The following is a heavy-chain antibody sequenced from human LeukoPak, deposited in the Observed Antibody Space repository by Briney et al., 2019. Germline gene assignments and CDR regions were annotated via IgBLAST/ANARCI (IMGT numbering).Heavy chain of an antibody. D-gene: IGHD3-3*01. J-gene: IGHJ4*02. CDR1: GGSFSGYY. Sequence: PSETLSLTCAVYGGSFSGYYWSWIRQPPGKGLEWIGEINHSGSTNYNPSLKSRVTISVDTSKNQFSLKLSSVTAADTAVYYCARRTHYDFWSGYYNCFDYXGQXTLXXVXS. CDR2: INHSGST. CDR3: ARRTHYDFWSGYYNCFDY. V-gene: IGHV4-34*01.